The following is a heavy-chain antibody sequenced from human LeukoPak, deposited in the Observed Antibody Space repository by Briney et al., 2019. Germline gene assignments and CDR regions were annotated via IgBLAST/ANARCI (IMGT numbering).Heavy chain of an antibody. V-gene: IGHV3-21*01. CDR2: ISSSSSYI. D-gene: IGHD4-17*01. CDR1: GFTFSSYS. CDR3: ARGADYGDYPMNAFDI. J-gene: IGHJ3*02. Sequence: GGSLRLSCAASGFTFSSYSMNWVRQAPGKGLEWVSSISSSSSYIYYADSVKGRFTISRDNAKNSLYLQMNSLRAEDTAVYYCARGADYGDYPMNAFDIWGQGTMVTVSS.